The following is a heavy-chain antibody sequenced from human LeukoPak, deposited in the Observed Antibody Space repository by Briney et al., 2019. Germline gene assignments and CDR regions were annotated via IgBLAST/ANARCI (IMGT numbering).Heavy chain of an antibody. D-gene: IGHD3-22*01. Sequence: PSETLSLTCTVSGGSISRSSYYWGWIRQPPGKGLEWIGRIYTSGSTNYNPSLKSRVTISVDTSKNQFSLNLNSVTAADTAVYYCALWGYFDSSGRHFWGQGTLVTVSS. CDR3: ALWGYFDSSGRHF. CDR1: GGSISRSSYY. CDR2: IYTSGST. J-gene: IGHJ4*02. V-gene: IGHV4-39*07.